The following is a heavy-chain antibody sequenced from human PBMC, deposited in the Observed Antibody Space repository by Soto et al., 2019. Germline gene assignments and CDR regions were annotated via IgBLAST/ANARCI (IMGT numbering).Heavy chain of an antibody. J-gene: IGHJ4*02. CDR1: VFTFSSYG. V-gene: IGHV3-23*01. CDR2: ISGSGGST. CDR3: AKDLARRYYFDY. Sequence: RGALRVSCAPSVFTFSSYGMSWVRQAPGKGLEWVSAISGSGGSTYYADSVNGRFTISRDNSKNTLYLQMNSLRAEDTAVHYCAKDLARRYYFDYWGQGTMVTVSS.